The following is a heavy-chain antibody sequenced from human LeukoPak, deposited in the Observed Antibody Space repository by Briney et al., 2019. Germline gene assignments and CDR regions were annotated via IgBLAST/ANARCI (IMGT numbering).Heavy chain of an antibody. V-gene: IGHV3-33*06. CDR2: IWYDGSNK. CDR1: GFTFSSYG. D-gene: IGHD2-2*01. CDR3: AKDGVANGKYQLLSSFDY. J-gene: IGHJ4*02. Sequence: GGSLRLSCAASGFTFSSYGMHWVRQAPGKGLEWVAVIWYDGSNKYYADSVKGRFTISRDNSKNTLYLQMNSLIAEDTAVYYCAKDGVANGKYQLLSSFDYWGQGTLVTVSS.